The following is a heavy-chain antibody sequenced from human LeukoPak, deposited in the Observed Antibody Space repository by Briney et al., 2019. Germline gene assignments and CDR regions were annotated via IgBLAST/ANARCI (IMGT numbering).Heavy chain of an antibody. CDR2: INGDGTST. J-gene: IGHJ4*02. Sequence: GGSLRLSCAASGFTFSDYRMHWVRQAPGKGLVWVSRINGDGTSTRYADSAKGRFTISRDNAKNTLYLQMNSLSAEDTAVYYCARDHLGYSFDYWGQGTLVTVSS. CDR1: GFTFSDYR. CDR3: ARDHLGYSFDY. V-gene: IGHV3-74*01.